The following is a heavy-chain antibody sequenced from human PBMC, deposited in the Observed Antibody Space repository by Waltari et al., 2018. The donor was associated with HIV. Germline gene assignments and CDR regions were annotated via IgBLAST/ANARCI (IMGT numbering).Heavy chain of an antibody. CDR2: IIPILGIA. CDR1: GGHFSSYA. CDR3: ARAGRGHDY. V-gene: IGHV1-69*04. D-gene: IGHD1-26*01. J-gene: IGHJ4*02. Sequence: QVQLVQSGAEVKKTGSSVTVSCKASGGHFSSYAISWVRQAPGQGLEWMGRIIPILGIANYAQKFQGRVTITADKSTSTAYMELSSLRSEDTAVYYCARAGRGHDYWGQGTLVTVSS.